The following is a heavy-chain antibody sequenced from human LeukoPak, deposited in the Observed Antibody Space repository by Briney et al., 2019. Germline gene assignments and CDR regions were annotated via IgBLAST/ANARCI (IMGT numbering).Heavy chain of an antibody. CDR3: ASTTNTYSRSWWNYFDY. J-gene: IGHJ4*02. CDR1: GDSISSHY. V-gene: IGHV4-59*11. CDR2: VHYSGIT. Sequence: SETLSLTCTVSGDSISSHYWNWIRQPPGKGLEWIGCVHYSGITYYNPSLKSRVAISVDTSKKQFSLILNSVTAADTAVYYCASTTNTYSRSWWNYFDYWGQGTLVTVSS. D-gene: IGHD6-13*01.